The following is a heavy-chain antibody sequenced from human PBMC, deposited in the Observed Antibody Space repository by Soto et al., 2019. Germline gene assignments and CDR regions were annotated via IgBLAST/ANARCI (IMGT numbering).Heavy chain of an antibody. CDR1: GFTFSNAW. D-gene: IGHD1-26*01. CDR3: TTDVIVRMGRSQWELQCY. V-gene: IGHV3-15*01. J-gene: IGHJ4*02. Sequence: PGGSLRLSCAASGFTFSNAWMSWVRQAPGKGLEWVGRIKSKTDGGTTDYAAPVKGRFTISRDDSKNTLYLQMNSLKTEDTAVYYCTTDVIVRMGRSQWELQCYWGQGTLVTVSS. CDR2: IKSKTDGGTT.